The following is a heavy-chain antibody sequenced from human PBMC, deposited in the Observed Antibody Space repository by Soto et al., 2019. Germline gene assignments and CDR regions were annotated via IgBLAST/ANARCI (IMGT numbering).Heavy chain of an antibody. D-gene: IGHD2-2*02. V-gene: IGHV1-8*01. CDR2: MNPTSGNT. Sequence: QVQLVQSGAEVKTPGASVKVSCKASGYTFTKYDMNWVRQAPGQGLEWMGWMNPTSGNTGYAQKFQGRLTMTWDTAIGKAHMELSRLRNEDTAVYYCARSDGHTFNWLDSWGQGTLVTVSA. CDR3: ARSDGHTFNWLDS. CDR1: GYTFTKYD. J-gene: IGHJ5*01.